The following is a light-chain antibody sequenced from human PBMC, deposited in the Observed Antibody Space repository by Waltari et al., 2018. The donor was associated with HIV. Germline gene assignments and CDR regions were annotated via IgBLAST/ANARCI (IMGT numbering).Light chain of an antibody. Sequence: DIVMTQSPDSLAVSLGERATINCKSSQSVLYSSNNKNYLAWYQQKPGQPPQLLSYWGSTRESGVPDRFSGSGSGTDFTLTISSLQAEDVAVYYCQQYYSTPRTFGQGTKVEIK. CDR1: QSVLYSSNNKNY. CDR3: QQYYSTPRT. V-gene: IGKV4-1*01. J-gene: IGKJ1*01. CDR2: WGS.